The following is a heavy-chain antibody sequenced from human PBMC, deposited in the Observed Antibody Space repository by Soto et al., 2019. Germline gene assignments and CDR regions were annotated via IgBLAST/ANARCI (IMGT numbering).Heavy chain of an antibody. J-gene: IGHJ4*02. CDR2: MNPNSGNT. CDR1: GYTFTSYD. D-gene: IGHD6-13*01. CDR3: AISLNGGYSIRWYDNYFDY. V-gene: IGHV1-8*01. Sequence: SVKVSCKASGYTFTSYDINWVRQATGQGLEWMGWMNPNSGNTGYAQKFQGRVTMTRNTSISTAYMELSSLRSEDTAVYYCAISLNGGYSIRWYDNYFDYWGQGTLVTVSS.